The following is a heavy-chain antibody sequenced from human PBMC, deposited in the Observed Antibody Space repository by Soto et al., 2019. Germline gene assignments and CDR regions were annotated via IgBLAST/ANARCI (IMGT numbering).Heavy chain of an antibody. J-gene: IGHJ4*02. CDR3: ARDQALYDYIWGSYRYFDY. V-gene: IGHV3-48*01. D-gene: IGHD3-16*02. Sequence: PGGSLRLSCAASGFTFSSYIMNWVRQAPGKGLEWVSYISSSSSTIYYADSVKGRFTISRDNAKNSLYLQMNSLRAEDTAVYYCARDQALYDYIWGSYRYFDYWGQGTLVTVSS. CDR2: ISSSSSTI. CDR1: GFTFSSYI.